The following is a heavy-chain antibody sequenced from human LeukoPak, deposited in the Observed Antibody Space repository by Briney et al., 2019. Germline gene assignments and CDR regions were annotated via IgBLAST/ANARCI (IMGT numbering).Heavy chain of an antibody. CDR1: GGSLGSYY. D-gene: IGHD7-27*01. J-gene: IGHJ4*02. V-gene: IGHV4-59*01. CDR2: IYSNATT. Sequence: PSETLSLTCTVSGGSLGSYYWSWIRQPPGKGLEWIANIYSNATTSHNPSLKSRVTISLDPSRNQFSLKVASVTAADTALYYCVGAPWGPFDFWSQGILVTVSS. CDR3: VGAPWGPFDF.